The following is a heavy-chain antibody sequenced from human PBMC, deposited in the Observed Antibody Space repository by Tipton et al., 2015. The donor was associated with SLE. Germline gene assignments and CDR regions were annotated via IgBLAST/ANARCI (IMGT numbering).Heavy chain of an antibody. D-gene: IGHD5-12*01. CDR1: GFTFSSYE. Sequence: SLRLSCAASGFTFSSYETNWVRQAPGKGLEWVSYISSSGSTIYYADSVKGRFTISRDNAKNSLYLQMNSLRAEDTAVYYCARGYSGYDYVDYWGQGTLVTVSS. V-gene: IGHV3-48*03. J-gene: IGHJ4*02. CDR2: ISSSGSTI. CDR3: ARGYSGYDYVDY.